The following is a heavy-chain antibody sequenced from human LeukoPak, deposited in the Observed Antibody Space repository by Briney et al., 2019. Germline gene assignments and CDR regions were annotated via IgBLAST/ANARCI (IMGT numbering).Heavy chain of an antibody. CDR3: ARGPRDWNFGYFDY. J-gene: IGHJ4*02. CDR1: GFTFSSYA. CDR2: ISYDGSNK. Sequence: GGSLRLSCAASGFTFSSYAMHWVRQAPGKGLEWVAVISYDGSNKYYADSVKGRFTISRDNSKNTLYLQMNSLRAEDTAVYYCARGPRDWNFGYFDYWGQGTLVTVSS. D-gene: IGHD1-7*01. V-gene: IGHV3-30-3*01.